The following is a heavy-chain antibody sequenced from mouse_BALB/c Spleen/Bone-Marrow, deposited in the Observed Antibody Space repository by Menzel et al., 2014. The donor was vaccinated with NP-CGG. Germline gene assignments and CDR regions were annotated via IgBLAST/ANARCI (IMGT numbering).Heavy chain of an antibody. CDR3: ARVWDWFAY. V-gene: IGHV5-9*02. D-gene: IGHD4-1*01. CDR2: ITSGGGNT. J-gene: IGHJ3*01. CDR1: GFAFSNCD. Sequence: EVQLVESGGGLVKPGGSLKLSCTASGFAFSNCDMSWVRQTPEKRLEWVATITSGGGNTYYPDSVKGRFTISRDNARSTLYLQMSSLRSEDTALYYCARVWDWFAYWGQGTLVTVSA.